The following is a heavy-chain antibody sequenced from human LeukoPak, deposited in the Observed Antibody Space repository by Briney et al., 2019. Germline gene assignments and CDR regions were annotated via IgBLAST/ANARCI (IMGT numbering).Heavy chain of an antibody. CDR1: GFTFSSYG. CDR3: AKISDYSNFLDY. J-gene: IGHJ4*02. V-gene: IGHV3-33*06. CDR2: IWYDGSSK. D-gene: IGHD4-11*01. Sequence: GGSLRLSCAASGFTFSSYGMHWVRQAPGKGLEWVAVIWYDGSSKYYADSVKGRFTISRDNSKNTLYLQMNSLRAEDTAVYYCAKISDYSNFLDYWGQGTLVTVSS.